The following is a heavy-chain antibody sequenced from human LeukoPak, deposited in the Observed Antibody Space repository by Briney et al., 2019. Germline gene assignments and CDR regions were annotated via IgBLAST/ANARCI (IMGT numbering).Heavy chain of an antibody. J-gene: IGHJ4*02. D-gene: IGHD5-24*01. Sequence: GSPRTSCSAPGFTFSYYSIYLVRQAPGQGVEWGSVISTDGNYKYYADSVEGRFAVSRDNSKNIVYLQMNSLSADDTAVYYCARRPVPTIKGYFDSWGQGTLVTVSS. CDR1: GFTFSYYS. CDR3: ARRPVPTIKGYFDS. V-gene: IGHV3-30*09. CDR2: ISTDGNYK.